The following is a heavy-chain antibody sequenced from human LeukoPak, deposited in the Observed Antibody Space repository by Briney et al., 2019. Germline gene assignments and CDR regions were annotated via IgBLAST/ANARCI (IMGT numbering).Heavy chain of an antibody. CDR3: ARWYSGSWFVNNWFDP. J-gene: IGHJ5*02. CDR2: IYPGDSDT. D-gene: IGHD6-13*01. Sequence: GESLKISCKGSGYSFTSYWIGWVRQMPGKGLEWMGIIYPGDSDTRYSPSFQGQVTISADKSISTAYLQWSSLKASDTAMYYCARWYSGSWFVNNWFDPWGQGTLVTVSS. V-gene: IGHV5-51*01. CDR1: GYSFTSYW.